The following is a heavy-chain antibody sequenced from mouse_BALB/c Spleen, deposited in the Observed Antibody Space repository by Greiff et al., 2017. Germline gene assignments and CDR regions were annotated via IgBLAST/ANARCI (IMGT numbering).Heavy chain of an antibody. CDR3: ARDIGGYYPAWFAY. D-gene: IGHD2-3*01. J-gene: IGHJ3*01. CDR2: IRNKANGYTT. CDR1: GFTFTDYY. V-gene: IGHV7-3*02. Sequence: EVQVVESGGGLVQPGGSLRLSCATSGFTFTDYYMSWVRQPPGKALEWLGFIRNKANGYTTEYSASVKGRFTISRDNSQSILYLQMNTLRAEDSATYYCARDIGGYYPAWFAYWGQGTLVTVSA.